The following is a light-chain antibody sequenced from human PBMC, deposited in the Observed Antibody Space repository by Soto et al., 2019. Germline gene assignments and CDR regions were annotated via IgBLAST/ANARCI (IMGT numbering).Light chain of an antibody. CDR3: SSYAGRNNFV. J-gene: IGLJ1*01. CDR1: SSDVGGYDY. Sequence: QSALTQPPSASGSPGQSVTISCTGTSSDVGGYDYVYWYQQHPGKAPKLMIYEVTKRPSGVPDRFSGSKSGNTASLTVSGLQAEDEADYYCSSYAGRNNFVFGTGTKLTVL. V-gene: IGLV2-8*01. CDR2: EVT.